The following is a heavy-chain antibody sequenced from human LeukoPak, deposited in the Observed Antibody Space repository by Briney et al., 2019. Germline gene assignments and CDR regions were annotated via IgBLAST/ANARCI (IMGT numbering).Heavy chain of an antibody. CDR1: GYSFTSYW. J-gene: IGHJ5*02. CDR2: IYPGDSDT. CDR3: AIINCSGGSCYSFDH. D-gene: IGHD2-15*01. V-gene: IGHV5-51*01. Sequence: GESLKISCKGSGYSFTSYWIGWVRQMPGKGLEWMGIIYPGDSDTRYSPSFQGQVTISADKSISTAYLQWSSLKASDTAMYYCAIINCSGGSCYSFDHWGQGTLVTVSS.